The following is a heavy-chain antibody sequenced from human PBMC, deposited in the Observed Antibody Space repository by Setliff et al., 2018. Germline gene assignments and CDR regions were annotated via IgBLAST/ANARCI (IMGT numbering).Heavy chain of an antibody. V-gene: IGHV1-2*02. D-gene: IGHD1-26*01. Sequence: ASVKVSCKASGNRFTDYFLHWVRQAPGQGLEWMGWINPNSGDPHSAQRFQGRVTMTRDTSINTAYMELSSLTSDDTAFYYCVRSGKFGMRFWFDQWGLGTLVTVSS. J-gene: IGHJ5*02. CDR3: VRSGKFGMRFWFDQ. CDR2: INPNSGDP. CDR1: GNRFTDYF.